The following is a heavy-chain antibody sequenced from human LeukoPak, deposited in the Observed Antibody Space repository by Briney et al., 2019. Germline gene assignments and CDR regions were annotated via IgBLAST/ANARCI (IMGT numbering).Heavy chain of an antibody. CDR2: IKQDGSEK. V-gene: IGHV3-7*03. D-gene: IGHD3-22*01. Sequence: GGSLRLSCAASGFTLSSYWMSWVRQAPGKGLEWVANIKQDGSEKYYVDSVKGRFTISRDNAKNSLYLQMNSLRAEDTAVYYCARSEYYYDSSGYLGDAFDIWGQGTMVTVSS. CDR1: GFTLSSYW. CDR3: ARSEYYYDSSGYLGDAFDI. J-gene: IGHJ3*02.